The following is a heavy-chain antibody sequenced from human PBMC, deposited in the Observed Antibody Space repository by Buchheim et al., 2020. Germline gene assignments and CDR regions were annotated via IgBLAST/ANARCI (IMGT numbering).Heavy chain of an antibody. D-gene: IGHD4-23*01. Sequence: HVLLVQSGAEMKKPGSSVNVSCMASGDTLSTYAITWVRQAPGQGLQWMGGIIPILGTTTYSQKFRGRVTIPADTSTSTTNMELGRLTSEGTAIYYCATDLRGGYFDFWGQGTL. V-gene: IGHV1-69*06. CDR1: GDTLSTYA. J-gene: IGHJ4*02. CDR2: IIPILGTT. CDR3: ATDLRGGYFDF.